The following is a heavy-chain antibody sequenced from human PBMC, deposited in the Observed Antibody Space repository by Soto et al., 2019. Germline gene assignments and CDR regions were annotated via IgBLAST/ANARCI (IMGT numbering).Heavy chain of an antibody. Sequence: SETLSLTCSVSGGSVSNKTYYWSWIRQPPGKRLEWIGYVYDSGTTNYNPPLKSRVTISVDLSKNQFSLRLSSVTTADTALYYCARTTAVPNALRSRYFFDYWGQGTLVTVSS. CDR3: ARTTAVPNALRSRYFFDY. J-gene: IGHJ4*02. CDR2: VYDSGTT. D-gene: IGHD4-17*01. V-gene: IGHV4-61*01. CDR1: GGSVSNKTYY.